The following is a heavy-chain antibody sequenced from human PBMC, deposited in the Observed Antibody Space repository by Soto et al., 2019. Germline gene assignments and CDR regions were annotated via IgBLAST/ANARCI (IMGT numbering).Heavy chain of an antibody. D-gene: IGHD2-15*01. CDR3: VRTSLVVAAATREDY. V-gene: IGHV3-74*01. CDR1: GFTFSSYW. Sequence: EVQLVESGGGLVQPGVSLRLSCAASGFTFSSYWMHWVRQAPGKGLVWVSRINSDGSSTSYADSVKGRFTISRDNAKNTLCLQMNSLRAEDTAVYYCVRTSLVVAAATREDYWGQGTLVTVSS. J-gene: IGHJ4*02. CDR2: INSDGSST.